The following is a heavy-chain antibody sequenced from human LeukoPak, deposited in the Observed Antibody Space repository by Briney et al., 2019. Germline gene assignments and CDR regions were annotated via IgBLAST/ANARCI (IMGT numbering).Heavy chain of an antibody. CDR3: AREGGIQLWSFDI. CDR1: GFTFSSYS. J-gene: IGHJ3*02. V-gene: IGHV3-21*01. Sequence: GSLRLFCAASGFTFSSYSMNWVRQAPGKGLEGGSSISSSSSYIYYADSVKGRFTISRDNAKNSLYLQMNSLRAEDTAVYYCAREGGIQLWSFDIWGQGTMVTVSS. D-gene: IGHD5-18*01. CDR2: ISSSSSYI.